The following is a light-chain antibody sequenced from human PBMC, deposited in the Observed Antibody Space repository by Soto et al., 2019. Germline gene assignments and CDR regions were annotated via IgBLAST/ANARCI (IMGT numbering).Light chain of an antibody. J-gene: IGKJ5*01. CDR2: CAS. CDR3: QQYNNWPPRGVT. Sequence: EIVMTQSPATLSVSPGERATLSCRASQSVSSNLAWYQQKPGQAPRLLIYCASPSATGIPARFSGSGSGTEFTLTISSLQSEDFAVYYCQQYNNWPPRGVTFGQGTRLEIK. V-gene: IGKV3-15*01. CDR1: QSVSSN.